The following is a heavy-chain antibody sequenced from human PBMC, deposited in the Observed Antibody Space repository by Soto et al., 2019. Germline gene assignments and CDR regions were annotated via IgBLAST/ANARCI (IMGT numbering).Heavy chain of an antibody. CDR3: AQQALTPVTLTTSRGYFGP. CDR1: GGSISSDTYF. J-gene: IGHJ2*01. CDR2: LYYSGST. D-gene: IGHD4-17*01. Sequence: QLQLQESGPGLVKPSETLSLTCTVSGGSISSDTYFWGWIRQPPGKVLVWIGYLYYSGSTYYNPFLMSRATITVDTSKSHSTPMLTSRPGTDTPLDICAQQALTPVTLTTSRGYFGPWGRGSLVTVSP. V-gene: IGHV4-39*02.